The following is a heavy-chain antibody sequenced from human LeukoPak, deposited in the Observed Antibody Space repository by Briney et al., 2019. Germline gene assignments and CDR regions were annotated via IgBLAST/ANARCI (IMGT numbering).Heavy chain of an antibody. CDR3: ATYSILNAREFRY. J-gene: IGHJ1*01. Sequence: GGSLRLSCAGSGFTFSNSWMGWVRQAPGKGLEWVANVQHIGGETYYVDSVKGRFTISRDNARNSVYLQMNSLGADDTAVYYCATYSILNAREFRYWGQGTLVTVTS. V-gene: IGHV3-7*01. D-gene: IGHD4-11*01. CDR1: GFTFSNSW. CDR2: VQHIGGET.